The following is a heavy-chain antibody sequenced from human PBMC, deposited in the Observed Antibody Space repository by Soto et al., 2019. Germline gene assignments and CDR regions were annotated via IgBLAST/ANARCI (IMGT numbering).Heavy chain of an antibody. V-gene: IGHV3-30*03. Sequence: GGTLSLSCAASGFIFVSFSMNWFRQAPGKGLGWLAIISLDGITESYADSLKGRFTISIDNAKNSMYLQMSRLRAEETAVYYCARDFIAASYYYYMDGWGKGTKVTVFS. D-gene: IGHD6-13*01. CDR1: GFIFVSFS. J-gene: IGHJ6*03. CDR2: ISLDGITE. CDR3: ARDFIAASYYYYMDG.